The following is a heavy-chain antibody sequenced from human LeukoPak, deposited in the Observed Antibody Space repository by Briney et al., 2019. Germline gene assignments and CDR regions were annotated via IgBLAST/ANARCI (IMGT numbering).Heavy chain of an antibody. J-gene: IGHJ4*02. CDR2: INTDGTST. CDR1: GFTFSRYW. Sequence: GGSLRLSCAVSGFTFSRYWMHWVRQAPGKGLVWVSRINTDGTSTNYADSVKGRFTISRDNAKNTLYLQMNSLRDEDTAAYYCVKDRTREGNRLFEHWGQGTLVTVSS. CDR3: VKDRTREGNRLFEH. D-gene: IGHD1-1*01. V-gene: IGHV3-74*01.